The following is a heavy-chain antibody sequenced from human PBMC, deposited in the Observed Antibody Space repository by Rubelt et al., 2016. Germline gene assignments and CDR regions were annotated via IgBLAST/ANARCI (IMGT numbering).Heavy chain of an antibody. CDR1: GFTFSSYA. CDR3: AKSARIGDCGSASCYTGSEY. J-gene: IGHJ4*02. CDR2: ISGSGGST. V-gene: IGHV3-23*01. D-gene: IGHD2-2*02. Sequence: EYGGGLVQPGGSLRLSCAASGFTFSSYAMSWVRQAPGKGLEWVSAISGSGGSTYYADSVKGRFTISRDNSKNTLYLQMNSLRAEDTAVYYCAKSARIGDCGSASCYTGSEYWGQGALVTVSS.